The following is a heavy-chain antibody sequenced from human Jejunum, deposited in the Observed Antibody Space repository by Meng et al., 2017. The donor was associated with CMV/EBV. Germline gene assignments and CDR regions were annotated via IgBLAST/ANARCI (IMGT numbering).Heavy chain of an antibody. CDR3: ARGGYDFWTDYFHY. Sequence: ASGFTLSNYYMPWVRQAPGKGLVWVSRINSDGTITYYADSVEGRFTISRDNTKNTLYLQMDSLRAEDTATYYCARGGYDFWTDYFHYWGQGTLVTVSS. CDR2: INSDGTIT. CDR1: GFTLSNYY. V-gene: IGHV3-74*01. D-gene: IGHD3-3*01. J-gene: IGHJ4*02.